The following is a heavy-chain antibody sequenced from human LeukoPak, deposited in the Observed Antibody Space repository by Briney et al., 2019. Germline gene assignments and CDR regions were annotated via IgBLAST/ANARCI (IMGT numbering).Heavy chain of an antibody. V-gene: IGHV3-21*01. J-gene: IGHJ4*02. D-gene: IGHD2-2*01. CDR2: ISRTSAYI. CDR1: GFTFSSYA. Sequence: GGSLRLSCAASGFTFSSYAMKWVRQAPGKGLEWVSAISRTSAYIYYSDSVKGRFAISRDNAKNSVYLQIDSLRAEDTAVYYCARDERRYCSDSSCYPGDYWGQGTLVTVSS. CDR3: ARDERRYCSDSSCYPGDY.